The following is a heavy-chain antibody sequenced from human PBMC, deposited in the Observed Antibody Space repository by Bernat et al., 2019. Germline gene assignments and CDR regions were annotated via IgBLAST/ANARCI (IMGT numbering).Heavy chain of an antibody. CDR3: ARARATIFGNRYYYGMDV. D-gene: IGHD3-3*01. CDR2: IWYDGSNK. V-gene: IGHV3-33*01. J-gene: IGHJ6*02. CDR1: GFTFSSYG. Sequence: QVQLVESGGGVVQPGRSLRLSCAASGFTFSSYGMHWVRQAPGKGLEWVAVIWYDGSNKYYADSVKGRFNISRDNSKNTLYLQMNSLRAEDTAVYYCARARATIFGNRYYYGMDVWGQGTTVTVSS.